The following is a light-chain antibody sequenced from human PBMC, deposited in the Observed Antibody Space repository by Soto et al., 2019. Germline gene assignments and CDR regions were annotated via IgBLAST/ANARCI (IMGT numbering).Light chain of an antibody. Sequence: EIVMTQSPGTLSVSPGERATLSCRASQSVSSNLAWYQQKPGQAPRLLIFGASTRASGIPARFSGSGSGTELTLTISSLQSEDFAIYYCQQYRNWPTWTFGQGTKVEIK. CDR2: GAS. J-gene: IGKJ1*01. CDR3: QQYRNWPTWT. V-gene: IGKV3-15*01. CDR1: QSVSSN.